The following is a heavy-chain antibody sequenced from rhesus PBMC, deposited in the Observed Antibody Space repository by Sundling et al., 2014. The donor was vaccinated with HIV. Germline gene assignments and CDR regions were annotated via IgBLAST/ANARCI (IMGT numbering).Heavy chain of an antibody. CDR3: ARVGEYNWNSRKYYYALDS. J-gene: IGHJ6*01. CDR1: GFSLSTNGMG. CDR2: IYWDDDK. V-gene: IGHV2S1*01. Sequence: QVTLKESGPALVKPTQTLTLTCTFSGFSLSTNGMGVGWIRQPPGKALEWLANIYWDDDKYYSPSLESRLTISKDTSKNQVVLTVTNMDPVDTATYFCARVGEYNWNSRKYYYALDSWGQGVVVTVSS. D-gene: IGHD1-26*01.